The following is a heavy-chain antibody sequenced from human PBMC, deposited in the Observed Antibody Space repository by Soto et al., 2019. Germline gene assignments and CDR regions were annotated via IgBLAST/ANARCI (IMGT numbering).Heavy chain of an antibody. J-gene: IGHJ2*01. Sequence: EVQLVESGGGLVQPGGSLRLSCAASGFTFSSYDMHWVRQATGKGLEWVSAIGTAGDTYCPGSVKGRFTISRENAKNSLYLQMNSLRAEDTAVYYCARVGNSGSYQYWYFDLWGRGTLVTVSS. V-gene: IGHV3-13*01. CDR1: GFTFSSYD. D-gene: IGHD1-26*01. CDR3: ARVGNSGSYQYWYFDL. CDR2: IGTAGDT.